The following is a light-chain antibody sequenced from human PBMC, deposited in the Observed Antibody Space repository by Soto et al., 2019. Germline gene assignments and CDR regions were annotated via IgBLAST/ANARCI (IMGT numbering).Light chain of an antibody. J-gene: IGKJ4*01. V-gene: IGKV2-30*01. Sequence: DVVMTQSPLSLPVTLGQPASISCTSSQSLVYSDGNTYLTWFQQRPGQSPRRLIYKVSNRDSGVPDRFSGSGSGTDFTLKISRVEAEDVGVYYCMQGPHWPPTFGGGTKVEIK. CDR1: QSLVYSDGNTY. CDR2: KVS. CDR3: MQGPHWPPT.